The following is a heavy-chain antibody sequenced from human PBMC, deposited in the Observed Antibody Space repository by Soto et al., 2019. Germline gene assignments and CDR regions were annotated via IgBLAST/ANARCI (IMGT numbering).Heavy chain of an antibody. V-gene: IGHV3-23*01. J-gene: IGHJ6*02. CDR1: GFTFSSYA. D-gene: IGHD6-19*01. CDR2: ISGSGGST. CDR3: AKAVAGTRLSYYYYGMDV. Sequence: PGGSLRLSCAASGFTFSSYAMSWVRQAPGKGLEWVSAISGSGGSTYYADSVKGRFTISRDNSKNTLYLQMNSLRAEDTAVYYCAKAVAGTRLSYYYYGMDVWGQGTTVTVSS.